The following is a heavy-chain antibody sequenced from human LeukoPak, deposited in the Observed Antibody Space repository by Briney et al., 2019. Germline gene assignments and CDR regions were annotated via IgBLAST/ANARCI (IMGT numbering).Heavy chain of an antibody. CDR1: GFTFSSYE. Sequence: PGGSLRLSCAASGFTFSSYEMNWVRQAPGKGLEWVSYVSSSSSTIYYADSVRGRFTISRDNAENSLYLQMNSLRAEDTAVYYCARGSAAAFSFDYWGQGTLVTVSS. V-gene: IGHV3-48*03. J-gene: IGHJ4*02. CDR3: ARGSAAAFSFDY. CDR2: VSSSSSTI. D-gene: IGHD6-13*01.